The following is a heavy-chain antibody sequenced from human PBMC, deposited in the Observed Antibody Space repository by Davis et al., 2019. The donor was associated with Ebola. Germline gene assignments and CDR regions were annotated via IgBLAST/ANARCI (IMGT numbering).Heavy chain of an antibody. D-gene: IGHD3-3*01. CDR3: ARSQHDLWIGMRWFDS. J-gene: IGHJ5*01. Sequence: SETLSLTCNVSGASVSSTIDYWTWLRQPPGMGLVLMGYVFFSETTDYDPSVKSRTTISVDTSKNQYSLKLTSVTAADTAVYYCARSQHDLWIGMRWFDSWGRGIFVTVSS. CDR2: VFFSETT. V-gene: IGHV4-61*01. CDR1: GASVSSTIDY.